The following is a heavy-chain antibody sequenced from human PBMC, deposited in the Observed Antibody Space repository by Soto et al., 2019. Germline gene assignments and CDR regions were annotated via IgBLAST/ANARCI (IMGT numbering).Heavy chain of an antibody. CDR2: ISYDGSNK. CDR3: AIDDYDSSGYYPASSID. CDR1: GFTFSSYG. Sequence: GGSLRLSCAASGFTFSSYGMHWVRQAPGKGLEWVAVISYDGSNKYYADSVKGRFTISRDNSKNTLYLQMNSLRAEDTAVYYCAIDDYDSSGYYPASSIDWGQGALVSVSS. J-gene: IGHJ4*02. V-gene: IGHV3-30*03. D-gene: IGHD3-22*01.